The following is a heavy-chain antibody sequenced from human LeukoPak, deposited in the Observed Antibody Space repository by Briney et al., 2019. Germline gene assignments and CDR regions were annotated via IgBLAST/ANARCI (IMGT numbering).Heavy chain of an antibody. CDR3: TTDYYDYVWGSYRPDY. D-gene: IGHD3-16*02. V-gene: IGHV3-15*01. J-gene: IGHJ4*02. CDR1: GLTFSNAW. CDR2: IKSKTDGEPT. Sequence: GGSLRLSCAASGLTFSNAWMSWVRQAPGQGLEWVARIKSKTDGEPTEYAAPVKGRFTISRDDSKNTLYLQMNSLKTEDTAVYYCTTDYYDYVWGSYRPDYWGQGTLVTVSS.